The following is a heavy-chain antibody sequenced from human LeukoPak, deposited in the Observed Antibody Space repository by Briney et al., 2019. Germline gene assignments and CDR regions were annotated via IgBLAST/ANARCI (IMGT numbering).Heavy chain of an antibody. CDR1: GFSFSKAW. CDR2: IKSKTDGETI. J-gene: IGHJ4*02. Sequence: TGGSLRLSCAASGFSFSKAWMSWVRQAPGKGLEWVGRIKSKTDGETIQYAAPVEGRLTISRDDSKNTLDLQMNSLKTEDTAVYYCTTDSRTAAPPHFDYWGQGSLVTVSS. D-gene: IGHD6-13*01. V-gene: IGHV3-15*01. CDR3: TTDSRTAAPPHFDY.